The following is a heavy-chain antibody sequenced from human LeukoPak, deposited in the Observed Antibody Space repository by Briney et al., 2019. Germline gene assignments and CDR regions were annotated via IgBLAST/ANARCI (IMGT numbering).Heavy chain of an antibody. V-gene: IGHV3-9*01. CDR2: ITWNSDTV. Sequence: GGSLRLSCAASGFTVSSNYMSWVRQAPGKGLEWVSGITWNSDTVDYGDSVKGRFTMSRDNAKNSLYLQMNSLRPEDTAFYYCAKGGGGIVAYNWFDSWGQGTLVTVAS. J-gene: IGHJ5*01. D-gene: IGHD1-26*01. CDR1: GFTVSSNY. CDR3: AKGGGGIVAYNWFDS.